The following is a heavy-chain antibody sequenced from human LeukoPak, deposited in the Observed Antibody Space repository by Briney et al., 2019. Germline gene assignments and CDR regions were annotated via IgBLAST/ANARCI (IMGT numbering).Heavy chain of an antibody. Sequence: AVPVPHTCSGYTFTGYYMPWVRQAPGQELEWLEWINPTSGGKNDAQQFQGRVTMAGDASISTAYMELSRLRSDDSAVYSRATDFYSDRRGYSSASYYYFCMDVGGKGHTVTLSS. CDR1: GYTFTGYY. CDR3: ATDFYSDRRGYSSASYYYFCMDV. V-gene: IGHV1-2*02. CDR2: INPTSGGK. D-gene: IGHD3-22*01. J-gene: IGHJ6*03.